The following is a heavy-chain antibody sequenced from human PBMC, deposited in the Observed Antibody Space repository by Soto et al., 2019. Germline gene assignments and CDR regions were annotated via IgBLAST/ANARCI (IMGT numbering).Heavy chain of an antibody. CDR3: ARTKQQLDWYFDL. V-gene: IGHV4-31*03. Sequence: QVQLQESGPGLVKPSQTLSLTCTVSGGSISSGHYYWTWIRQHPGKGLEWIGYISYSGSTYYNPSLKSRVTISVDTSKNQFPLKLTSVTDADTAVYYCARTKQQLDWYFDLWGRGTLVTISS. J-gene: IGHJ2*01. D-gene: IGHD6-6*01. CDR2: ISYSGST. CDR1: GGSISSGHYY.